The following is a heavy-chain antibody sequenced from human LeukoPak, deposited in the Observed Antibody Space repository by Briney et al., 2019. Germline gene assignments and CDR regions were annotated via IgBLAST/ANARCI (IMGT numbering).Heavy chain of an antibody. Sequence: PGGSLRLSCAASGFTVSSNYMSWVRQAPGKGLELVSVIYSGGSTYYADSVKGRFTISRDNSKNTLYLQMNSLRAEDTAVYYCAKEGGSSSWYRGGYYYYGMDVWGQGTTVTVSS. D-gene: IGHD6-13*01. CDR3: AKEGGSSSWYRGGYYYYGMDV. CDR2: IYSGGST. J-gene: IGHJ6*02. CDR1: GFTVSSNY. V-gene: IGHV3-53*01.